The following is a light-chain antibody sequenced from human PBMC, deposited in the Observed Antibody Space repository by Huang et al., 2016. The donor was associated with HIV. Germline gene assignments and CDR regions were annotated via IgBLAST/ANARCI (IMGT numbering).Light chain of an antibody. Sequence: DIVMTQSPGSLTVSLGERASINCTSSQPLLSTANNKSYFALYQQKPRQPPKALIYWAPNRESGVPERFSSSGSGTDFTLTISSLQAEDVALYYCQQYYSASITFGQGTRVEI. V-gene: IGKV4-1*01. CDR1: QPLLSTANNKSY. J-gene: IGKJ5*01. CDR2: WAP. CDR3: QQYYSASIT.